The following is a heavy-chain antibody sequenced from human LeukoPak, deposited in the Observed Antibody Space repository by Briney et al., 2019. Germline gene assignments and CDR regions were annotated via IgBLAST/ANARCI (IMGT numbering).Heavy chain of an antibody. CDR2: FYYSGST. V-gene: IGHV4-59*01. CDR3: ARLLAGCPGGRCRAHFDY. J-gene: IGHJ4*02. Sequence: SETLSLTCSVSGDSISSNYWSWMRQPPGKGLEGFGYFYYSGSTNYNPSLKSRVTMSVDTSKNQFSLNLSSVTAADTAVYYCARLLAGCPGGRCRAHFDYWGQRTLVTVSS. D-gene: IGHD2-15*01. CDR1: GDSISSNY.